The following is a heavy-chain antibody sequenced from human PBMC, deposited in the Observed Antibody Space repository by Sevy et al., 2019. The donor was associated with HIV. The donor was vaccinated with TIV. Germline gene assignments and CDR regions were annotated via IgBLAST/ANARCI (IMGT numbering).Heavy chain of an antibody. D-gene: IGHD7-27*01. V-gene: IGHV3-49*04. CDR3: TSEGSNWGLSGAFDI. J-gene: IGHJ3*02. CDR1: GFTFGDYA. Sequence: GGSLRLSCTASGFTFGDYAMSWVRQAPGKGLEWVGFIRSKAYGGTTEYAASVKGRFTISRDDSKSIAYLQMNSLKTEDTAVYYCTSEGSNWGLSGAFDIWGQRTMVTVSS. CDR2: IRSKAYGGTT.